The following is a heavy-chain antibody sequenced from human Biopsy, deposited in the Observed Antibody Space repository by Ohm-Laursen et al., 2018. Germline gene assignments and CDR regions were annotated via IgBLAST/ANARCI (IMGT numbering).Heavy chain of an antibody. J-gene: IGHJ3*02. V-gene: IGHV2-70*11. CDR3: ARPHNRHCYGGADTFHI. D-gene: IGHD2-21*01. CDR2: IDWNDYK. CDR1: GFSLTTSGMC. Sequence: TQTLTLTRTFSGFSLTTSGMCVTWVRQPPGEALQWLARIDWNDYKYYSTSLKTRLIISRDTSKNQVVLTMTNMDPADTATYYCARPHNRHCYGGADTFHIWGQGTMVTVSS.